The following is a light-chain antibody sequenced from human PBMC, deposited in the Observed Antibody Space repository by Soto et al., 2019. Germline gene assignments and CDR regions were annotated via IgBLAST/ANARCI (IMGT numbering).Light chain of an antibody. J-gene: IGLJ1*01. CDR2: DVS. Sequence: QSVLTQAASVSGSPGQSITISCTGTSSDVGGYNYVSWYQHHPGKAPKLMIYDVSNRPSGVSNRFSGSKSGNTAFLTISGLQPEDEADYYCSSYTTSNTRQIVFGTGTKVTVL. V-gene: IGLV2-14*03. CDR3: SSYTTSNTRQIV. CDR1: SSDVGGYNY.